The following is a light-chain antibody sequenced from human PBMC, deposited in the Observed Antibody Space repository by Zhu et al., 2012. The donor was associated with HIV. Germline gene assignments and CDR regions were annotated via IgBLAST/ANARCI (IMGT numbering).Light chain of an antibody. J-gene: IGKJ5*01. CDR1: RGISSY. V-gene: IGKV1-9*01. Sequence: DIQLTQSPSFLSASVGDRVTITCRASRGISSYLAWYQQKPGKAPNLLIFEASRLQTGVPSRFSGSGSGTEFTLTISSLQPEDSATYYCQQLNSYPITFGQGTRLEIK. CDR3: QQLNSYPIT. CDR2: EAS.